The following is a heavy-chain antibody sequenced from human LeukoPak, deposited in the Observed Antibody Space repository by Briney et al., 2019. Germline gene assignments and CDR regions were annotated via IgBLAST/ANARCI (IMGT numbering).Heavy chain of an antibody. Sequence: SETLSLTCAVYGGSFSGYYWRWIRQPPGKGLEWIGEINHSGSTNYNPSLKSRVTISVDTSKNQFSLKLSSVTAADTAVYYCFSDTLSRDAFDIWGQGTMVTVSS. D-gene: IGHD3-3*02. CDR2: INHSGST. V-gene: IGHV4-34*01. CDR1: GGSFSGYY. CDR3: FSDTLSRDAFDI. J-gene: IGHJ3*02.